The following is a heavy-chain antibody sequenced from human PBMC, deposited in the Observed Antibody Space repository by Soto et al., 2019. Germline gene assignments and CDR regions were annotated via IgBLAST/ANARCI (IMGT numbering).Heavy chain of an antibody. V-gene: IGHV4-31*03. D-gene: IGHD4-17*01. CDR1: GGSISSGGYY. CDR3: ARAVPYYYAMDV. CDR2: IYYSGST. Sequence: PSETLSLTXTVSGGSISSGGYYWSWIRQHPGKGLEWIGYIYYSGSTYYNPSLKSRVTISVDTSKNQFSLKLSSVTAADTAVYYCARAVPYYYAMDVWGQGTTVTVS. J-gene: IGHJ6*02.